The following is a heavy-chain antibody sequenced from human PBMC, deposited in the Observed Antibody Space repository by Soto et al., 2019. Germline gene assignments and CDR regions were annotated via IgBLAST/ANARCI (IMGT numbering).Heavy chain of an antibody. CDR2: INHSGST. J-gene: IGHJ6*03. CDR3: ASNHYYDFWIGSRHYMDA. D-gene: IGHD3-3*01. V-gene: IGHV4-34*01. Sequence: QVHLEQWGAGLLKPSETLSLTCAVYGGSLSGYFWSWVRQPPGKGLEWIGEINHSGSTNYNPSLKSRVTISADTSKHQFSLRLSSVTVADSGIYYCASNHYYDFWIGSRHYMDAWGRGTTVTVSS. CDR1: GGSLSGYF.